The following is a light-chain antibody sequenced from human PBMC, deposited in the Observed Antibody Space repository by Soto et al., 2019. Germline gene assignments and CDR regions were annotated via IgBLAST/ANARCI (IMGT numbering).Light chain of an antibody. Sequence: EIVMTQSPATLSVSPGERATLSCRASQSVSSNLAWYQQEPGQAPRLLIYGASTRATGIPARFSGRGSGTDFTLTISSLQSEDCAVYYCQQCNDWPHTFGQGTKLEIK. J-gene: IGKJ2*01. V-gene: IGKV3-15*01. CDR2: GAS. CDR3: QQCNDWPHT. CDR1: QSVSSN.